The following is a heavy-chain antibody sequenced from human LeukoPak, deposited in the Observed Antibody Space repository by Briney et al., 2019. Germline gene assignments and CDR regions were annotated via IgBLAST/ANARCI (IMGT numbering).Heavy chain of an antibody. CDR3: ASSHDSSGND. CDR1: GISFSSYW. Sequence: GGSLRLSCVASGISFSSYWMAWVRQAPGKGLEWVANIEYDGTHKFYADSVKGRFTISRDNAKNSLFLEMNSLTADDMAVYFCASSHDSSGNDWGQGTLVTVSS. J-gene: IGHJ4*02. V-gene: IGHV3-7*01. CDR2: IEYDGTHK. D-gene: IGHD3-22*01.